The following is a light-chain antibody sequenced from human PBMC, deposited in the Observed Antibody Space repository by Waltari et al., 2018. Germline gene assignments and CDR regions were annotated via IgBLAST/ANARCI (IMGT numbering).Light chain of an antibody. CDR2: DVT. J-gene: IGLJ3*02. Sequence: QSALTQPPSASGSLGQSVTISCTGTNNDVGAYQYVSWYQQYPGKAPKLLIYDVTKRPSGVCGRVSGAKSGITASLTVSGLQPEDEAIYSCCSYAGADSLLFGGGTKLTVL. V-gene: IGLV2-8*01. CDR3: CSYAGADSLL. CDR1: NNDVGAYQY.